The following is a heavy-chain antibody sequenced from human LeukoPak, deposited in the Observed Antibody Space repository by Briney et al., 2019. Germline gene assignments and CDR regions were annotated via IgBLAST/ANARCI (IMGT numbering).Heavy chain of an antibody. CDR1: GGSFSGYY. Sequence: PSGTLSLTCAVYGGSFSGYYWSWIRQPPGKGLEWIGSIYYSGSTYYNPSLKSRVTISVDTSKNQFSLKLSSVTAADTAVYYCARQIRHSSPGLYFDYWGQGTLVTVSS. J-gene: IGHJ4*02. V-gene: IGHV4-34*01. CDR2: IYYSGST. D-gene: IGHD3-22*01. CDR3: ARQIRHSSPGLYFDY.